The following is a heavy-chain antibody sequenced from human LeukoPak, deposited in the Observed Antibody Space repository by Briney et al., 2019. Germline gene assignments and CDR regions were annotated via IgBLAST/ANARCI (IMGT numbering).Heavy chain of an antibody. CDR2: IYYSGSGRT. CDR3: SSDYGGKEH. Sequence: PSETLSLTCTVSGGSISSYYWSWIRQPPGKGLEWIGYIYYSGSGRTKYNPSLESRVTISVDTSKNQVSLKLSSMTAADTAVYYCSSDYGGKEHWGQGTLVTVSS. CDR1: GGSISSYY. D-gene: IGHD4-23*01. V-gene: IGHV4-59*01. J-gene: IGHJ1*01.